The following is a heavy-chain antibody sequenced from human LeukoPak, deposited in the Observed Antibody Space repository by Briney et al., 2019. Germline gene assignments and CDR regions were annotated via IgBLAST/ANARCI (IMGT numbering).Heavy chain of an antibody. CDR2: INHSGST. D-gene: IGHD2-2*01. CDR1: GGSFSGYY. J-gene: IGHJ6*04. CDR3: ARRYCSSTSCRAPYYYYYGMDV. Sequence: PSETLSLTCAVYGGSFSGYYWSWIRQPPGKRLEWIGEINHSGSTNYNPSLKSRVTISVDTSKNQFSLKLSSVTAADTAVYYCARRYCSSTSCRAPYYYYYGMDVWGKGTTVTVSS. V-gene: IGHV4-34*01.